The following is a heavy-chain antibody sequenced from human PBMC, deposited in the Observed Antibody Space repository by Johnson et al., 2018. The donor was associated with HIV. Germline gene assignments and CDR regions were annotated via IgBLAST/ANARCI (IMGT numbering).Heavy chain of an antibody. J-gene: IGHJ3*02. CDR2: MSSSGSTI. Sequence: VQLVESGGGLVKPGGSLRLSCVASGLSFSDYYMSWFRRAQGKGREWISFMSSSGSTIYHEGFVKGGSPISGTNAKISMNLQRNSLRVEEPALYYCAREQATLWFRASGAAFNIWGQGTMVTVSS. CDR3: AREQATLWFRASGAAFNI. CDR1: GLSFSDYY. D-gene: IGHD3-10*01. V-gene: IGHV3-11*01.